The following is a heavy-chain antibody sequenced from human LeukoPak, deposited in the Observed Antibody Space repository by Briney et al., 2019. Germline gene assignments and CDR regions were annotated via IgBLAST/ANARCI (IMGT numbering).Heavy chain of an antibody. CDR1: GYTFTRYY. V-gene: IGHV1-69*13. D-gene: IGHD2-2*01. CDR2: IIPIFGTA. Sequence: GASVKVSCKASGYTFTRYYMHWVRQAPGQGLEWMGGIIPIFGTANYAQKFQGRVTITADESTSTAYMELSSLRSEDTAVYYCASGEGYCSSTSCSSWGTYYYYYMDVWGKGTTVTISS. J-gene: IGHJ6*03. CDR3: ASGEGYCSSTSCSSWGTYYYYYMDV.